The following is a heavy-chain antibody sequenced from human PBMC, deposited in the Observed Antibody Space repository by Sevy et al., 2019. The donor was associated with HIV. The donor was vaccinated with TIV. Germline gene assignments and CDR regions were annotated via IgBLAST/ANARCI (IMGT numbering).Heavy chain of an antibody. CDR3: ARSRVITGTFDY. CDR2: ISYSGST. J-gene: IGHJ4*02. V-gene: IGHV4-59*01. Sequence: SETLSLTCTVSGGSISGYYWSWIRQPPGKELEWIGYISYSGSTNYNPSLKSRVTISVDTSKNEFSLKLSSVTAADTAVYYCARSRVITGTFDYWGQGTLVTVSS. D-gene: IGHD1-20*01. CDR1: GGSISGYY.